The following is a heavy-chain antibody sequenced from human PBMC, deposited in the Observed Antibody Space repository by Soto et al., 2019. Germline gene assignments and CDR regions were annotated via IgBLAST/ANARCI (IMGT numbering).Heavy chain of an antibody. V-gene: IGHV3-13*01. CDR3: ARWGYRAAAGSGDGMDV. D-gene: IGHD6-13*01. CDR1: GFTFSSYD. Sequence: EVQLVESGGGLVQPGGSLRLSCAASGFTFSSYDMHWVRQATGKGLEWVSAIGTAGDTYYPGSVKGRFTISRENAKNSLYLQMNSLRAGDTAVYYCARWGYRAAAGSGDGMDVWGQGTTVTVSS. J-gene: IGHJ6*02. CDR2: IGTAGDT.